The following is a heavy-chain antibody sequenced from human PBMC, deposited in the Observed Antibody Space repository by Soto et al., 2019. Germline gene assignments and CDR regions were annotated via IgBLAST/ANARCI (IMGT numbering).Heavy chain of an antibody. Sequence: QVQLQESGPGLVKPSQTLSLTCTVSGGSISSGGYYWSWIRQHPGKGLEWIGYIYYSGSTYYNPSLTRRVTISVDTPKNQFPLKLSSVTAADTAVYYWARSDCSSTSCYWEGYIHFDYWGQGTLVTVSS. D-gene: IGHD2-2*01. CDR1: GGSISSGGYY. CDR2: IYYSGST. J-gene: IGHJ4*02. V-gene: IGHV4-31*03. CDR3: ARSDCSSTSCYWEGYIHFDY.